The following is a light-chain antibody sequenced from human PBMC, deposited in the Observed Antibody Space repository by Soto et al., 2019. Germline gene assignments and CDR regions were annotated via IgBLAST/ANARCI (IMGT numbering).Light chain of an antibody. J-gene: IGKJ2*01. CDR1: QSVSSY. CDR3: QQRSNLPRT. CDR2: DAS. Sequence: EIVLTQSPATLSLSPGDRATLSCRASQSVSSYLAWYQQKPGQAPRLLIYDASNRATGIPARFSGSGSGTDFSLTISSLEPEDFAIYYCQQRSNLPRTFGQGTTLEIK. V-gene: IGKV3-11*01.